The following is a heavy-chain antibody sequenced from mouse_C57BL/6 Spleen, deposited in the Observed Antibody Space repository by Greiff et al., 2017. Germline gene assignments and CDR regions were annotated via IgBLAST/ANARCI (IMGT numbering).Heavy chain of an antibody. CDR3: ARNDYFYYFDY. CDR2: ISYDGSN. CDR1: GYSTTSGYY. V-gene: IGHV3-6*01. D-gene: IGHD2-4*01. Sequence: EVQRVESGPGLVKPSQSLSLTCSVTGYSTTSGYYWNWIRQFPGNKLEWMGYISYDGSNNYNPSLKNRISITRDTSKNQFFLKLNSVTTEDTATYYCARNDYFYYFDYWGQGTTLTVSS. J-gene: IGHJ2*01.